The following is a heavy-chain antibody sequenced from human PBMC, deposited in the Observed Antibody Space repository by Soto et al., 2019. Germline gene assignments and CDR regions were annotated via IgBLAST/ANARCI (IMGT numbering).Heavy chain of an antibody. V-gene: IGHV1-2*04. CDR1: GYTFTAYY. J-gene: IGHJ3*02. D-gene: IGHD1-26*01. Sequence: ASVKVSCKASGYTFTAYYIHWLLQAPGQGLAWMGWVNPHSGATVIAQKFLGSVTLTTDTSINTDYMELTSLTSDDTALYYCARPPHPWEPYAFHIWGHGTLVTVSS. CDR3: ARPPHPWEPYAFHI. CDR2: VNPHSGAT.